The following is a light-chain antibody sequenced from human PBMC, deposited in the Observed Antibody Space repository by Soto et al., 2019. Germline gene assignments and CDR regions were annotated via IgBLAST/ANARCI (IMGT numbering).Light chain of an antibody. J-gene: IGKJ5*01. CDR1: QSVRSN. CDR2: GAS. V-gene: IGKV3-15*01. CDR3: QQYNNWPSIT. Sequence: EIVMSQSPATLSLSPGERATLSCRASQSVRSNLAWYQQKPGQAPRLLXYGASTRATGIPARFSGSGSGTEFTLTISSLQSEDFAVYYCQQYNNWPSITFGQGTRLE.